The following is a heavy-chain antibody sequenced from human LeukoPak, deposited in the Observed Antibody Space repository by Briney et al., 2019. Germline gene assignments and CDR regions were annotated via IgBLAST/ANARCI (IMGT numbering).Heavy chain of an antibody. D-gene: IGHD3-10*01. CDR2: ISSSSSYI. Sequence: GGSLRLPCAASGFTFSSYSMNWVRQAPGKGLEWVSSISSSSSYIYYADSVKGRFTISRDNAKNSLYLQMNSLRAEDTAVYYCASSPVGYYYGSGSYYYYGMDVWGQGTTVTVSS. J-gene: IGHJ6*02. V-gene: IGHV3-21*01. CDR3: ASSPVGYYYGSGSYYYYGMDV. CDR1: GFTFSSYS.